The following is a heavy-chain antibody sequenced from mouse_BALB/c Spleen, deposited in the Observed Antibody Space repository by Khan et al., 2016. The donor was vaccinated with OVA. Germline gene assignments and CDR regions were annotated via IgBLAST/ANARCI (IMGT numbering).Heavy chain of an antibody. CDR2: VTYSGNT. CDR1: GDSFTSGF. J-gene: IGHJ4*01. Sequence: EVELVESGPSLVTPSQTLSLTCSVTGDSFTSGFWNWIRKFPGNKFEYMGFVTYSGNTYYNPSLKSRLSITRDTSKSQYYLQLNAVTTEDTATYFFARCNGSGAMDYWGQGTSVTVSS. CDR3: ARCNGSGAMDY. D-gene: IGHD1-1*01. V-gene: IGHV3-8*02.